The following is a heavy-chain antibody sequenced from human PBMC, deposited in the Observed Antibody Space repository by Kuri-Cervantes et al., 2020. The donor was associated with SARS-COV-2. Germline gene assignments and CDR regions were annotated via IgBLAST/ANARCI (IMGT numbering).Heavy chain of an antibody. CDR2: ISYDGSNT. V-gene: IGHV3-30-3*01. Sequence: GGSLRLSCAASGFTFSSYAMHWVRQAPGKGLEWVALISYDGSNTYYADSVKGRFTISRDNSKNTLYLQMNSLRAEDTAVYYCASNYYDSSGYYQHWGQGTLVTVSS. D-gene: IGHD3-22*01. CDR1: GFTFSSYA. CDR3: ASNYYDSSGYYQH. J-gene: IGHJ1*01.